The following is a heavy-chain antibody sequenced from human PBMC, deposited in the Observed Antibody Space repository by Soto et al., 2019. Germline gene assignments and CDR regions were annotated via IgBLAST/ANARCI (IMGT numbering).Heavy chain of an antibody. CDR1: GGCVRSGRYC. D-gene: IGHD1-1*01. CDR2: IYHSGST. CDR3: ARDRGFLGGTQGTYYYYGMDV. J-gene: IGHJ6*02. V-gene: IGHV4-61*01. Sequence: SDTLSLTCAVSGGCVRSGRYCGSWMRQPPGKGLEGIWYIYHSGSTNYNPSLKSRLTISVDTSKNQSYLKMRYVTAADTAVHYCARDRGFLGGTQGTYYYYGMDVCGQGPTVTVS.